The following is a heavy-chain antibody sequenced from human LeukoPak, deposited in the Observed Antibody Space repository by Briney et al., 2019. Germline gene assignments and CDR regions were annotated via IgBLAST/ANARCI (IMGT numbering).Heavy chain of an antibody. CDR2: IYSGGST. D-gene: IGHD3-22*01. V-gene: IGHV3-53*01. Sequence: HAGGFLRLSCAASGFTVSSNYMSWVRQAPGKGLEWVSVIYSGGSTYYADSVKGRFTISRDNSKNTLYLQMNSLRAEDTAVYYCARDGFSSGYPYDAFDIWGQGTMVTVSS. J-gene: IGHJ3*02. CDR3: ARDGFSSGYPYDAFDI. CDR1: GFTVSSNY.